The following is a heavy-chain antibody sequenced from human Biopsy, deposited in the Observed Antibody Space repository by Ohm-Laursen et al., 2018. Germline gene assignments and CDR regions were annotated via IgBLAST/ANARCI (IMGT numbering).Heavy chain of an antibody. V-gene: IGHV3-53*01. Sequence: SLRLSCSASGFTVSTTYMSWVRQAPGKGLEWVSIIYLDGNTYYTDSVKGRFTISRDNSKNALYLQMNSLRPADTAKYYCVRGRAYWGQGTLVTFSS. J-gene: IGHJ4*02. CDR1: GFTVSTTY. CDR3: VRGRAY. CDR2: IYLDGNT.